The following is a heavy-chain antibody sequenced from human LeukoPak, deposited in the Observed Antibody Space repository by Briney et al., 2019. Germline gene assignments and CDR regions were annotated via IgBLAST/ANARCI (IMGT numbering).Heavy chain of an antibody. CDR2: IYYSGST. D-gene: IGHD2-21*02. V-gene: IGHV4-59*01. CDR1: GGSISSYY. J-gene: IGHJ5*02. Sequence: SETLSLTCTVSGGSISSYYWSWIRQPPGKGLEWIGYIYYSGSTNYNPSLKSRVTISVDTSKNQFSLKLSSVTAAHTAVYYCAGGDPNWFDPWGQGTLVTVSS. CDR3: AGGDPNWFDP.